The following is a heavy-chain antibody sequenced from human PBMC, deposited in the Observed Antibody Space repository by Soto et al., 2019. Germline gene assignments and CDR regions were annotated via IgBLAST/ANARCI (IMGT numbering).Heavy chain of an antibody. J-gene: IGHJ5*02. CDR3: ARDSRGIVVVPAAISDP. Sequence: ATGQGLEWMGWMSPYNGNTSYAQKLQGRVTMTTNTSTSTAYMELRSLRSDDTAVYYCARDSRGIVVVPAAISDPWGQGTLVTVSS. D-gene: IGHD2-2*02. V-gene: IGHV1-18*01. CDR2: MSPYNGNT.